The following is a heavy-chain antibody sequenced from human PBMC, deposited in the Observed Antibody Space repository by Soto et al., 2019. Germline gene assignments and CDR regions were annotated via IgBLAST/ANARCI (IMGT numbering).Heavy chain of an antibody. D-gene: IGHD6-19*01. Sequence: ASVKVSCKASGYTFTSYGISWVRQSPGQGLEWMGWMNPNSGNTGYAQKFQGRVTMTRNTSISTAYMELSSLRSEDTAVYYCARGYLDISSGWYWGKGTTVTVSS. J-gene: IGHJ6*04. CDR2: MNPNSGNT. CDR1: GYTFTSYG. V-gene: IGHV1-8*02. CDR3: ARGYLDISSGWY.